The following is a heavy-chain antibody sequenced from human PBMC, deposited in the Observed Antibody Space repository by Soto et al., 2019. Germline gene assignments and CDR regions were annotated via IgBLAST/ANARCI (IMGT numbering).Heavy chain of an antibody. CDR2: ISSSSTTI. CDR1: GFTFSSYS. V-gene: IGHV3-48*02. CDR3: ARADPYWATVTTTDY. Sequence: ESGGGLEQPGGSLRLSCAASGFTFSSYSMNWVRQAPGKGLEWVSYISSSSTTIYYADSVKGRFTISRDNAKNSLYLQMNSLRDEDTAVYYCARADPYWATVTTTDYWGQGTLVTVSS. D-gene: IGHD4-4*01. J-gene: IGHJ4*02.